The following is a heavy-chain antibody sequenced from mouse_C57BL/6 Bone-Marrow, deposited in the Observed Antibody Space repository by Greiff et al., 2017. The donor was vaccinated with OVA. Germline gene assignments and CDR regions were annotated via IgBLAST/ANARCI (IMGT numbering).Heavy chain of an antibody. Sequence: VQLQPSGAELVMPGASVKLSCKASGYTFTSYWMHWVKQRPGQGLEWIGEIDPSDSYTNYNQKFKGKSTLTVDKSSSTAYMQISSLTSEDSAVYYCASAVVGYWGQGTTLTVSS. CDR2: IDPSDSYT. D-gene: IGHD1-1*01. J-gene: IGHJ2*01. V-gene: IGHV1-69*01. CDR1: GYTFTSYW. CDR3: ASAVVGY.